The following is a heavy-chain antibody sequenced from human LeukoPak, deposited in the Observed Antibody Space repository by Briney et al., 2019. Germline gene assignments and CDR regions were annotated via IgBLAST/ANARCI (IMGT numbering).Heavy chain of an antibody. CDR3: ARTGYSYGGGDY. CDR2: IIPIFGTA. J-gene: IGHJ4*02. Sequence: ASVKVSCKASGGTFSSYAISWVRQAPGQGLEWMGRIIPIFGTANCAQKFQGRVTVTTDESTSTAYMELSSLRSEDTAVYYCARTGYSYGGGDYWGQGTLVTVSS. CDR1: GGTFSSYA. D-gene: IGHD5-18*01. V-gene: IGHV1-69*05.